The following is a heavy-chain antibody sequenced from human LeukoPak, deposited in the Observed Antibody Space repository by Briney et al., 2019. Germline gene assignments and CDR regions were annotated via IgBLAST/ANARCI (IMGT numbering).Heavy chain of an antibody. CDR2: ISGSGGST. V-gene: IGHV3-23*01. D-gene: IGHD3-22*01. Sequence: GGSLRLSCAASGFTFSSYGMSWVRQAPGKGLEWVSAISGSGGSTYYADSVKGRFTISRDNAKDTLYLQMNSLTAEDTAVYYCARDGGGSSGYYWGLGYWGQGTLVTVSS. CDR1: GFTFSSYG. J-gene: IGHJ4*02. CDR3: ARDGGGSSGYYWGLGY.